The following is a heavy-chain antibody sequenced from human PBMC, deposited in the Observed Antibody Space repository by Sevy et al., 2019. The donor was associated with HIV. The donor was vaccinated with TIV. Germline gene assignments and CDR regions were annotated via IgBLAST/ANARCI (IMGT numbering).Heavy chain of an antibody. CDR3: ARHKAPAGTYFDY. CDR1: GSSISSIYY. D-gene: IGHD1-26*01. Sequence: SETLSLTCAVSGSSISSIYYWGWIRQPPGKGLEWIGTIYHGGSTYYNPSLKSRVTISVVTSKNQFSLKVTSVTAADTAVYFCARHKAPAGTYFDYWGRGTLVTVSS. CDR2: IYHGGST. J-gene: IGHJ4*02. V-gene: IGHV4-38-2*01.